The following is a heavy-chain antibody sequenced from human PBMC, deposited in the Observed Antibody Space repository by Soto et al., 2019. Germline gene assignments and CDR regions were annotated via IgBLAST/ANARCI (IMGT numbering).Heavy chain of an antibody. CDR2: IYHSGST. D-gene: IGHD3-16*01. V-gene: IGHV4-30-2*01. CDR3: AGGGFGWFDP. J-gene: IGHJ5*02. CDR1: GGSISSGGYY. Sequence: TLSLTCTVSGGSISSGGYYWSWIRQPPGKGLEWIGYIYHSGSTYYNPSLKSRVTISVDRSKNQFSLKLSSVTAADTAVYYCAGGGFGWFDPWGQGTLVXVSS.